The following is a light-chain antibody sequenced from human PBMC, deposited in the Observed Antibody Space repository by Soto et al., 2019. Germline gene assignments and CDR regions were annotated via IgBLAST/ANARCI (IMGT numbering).Light chain of an antibody. CDR1: QSISSW. J-gene: IGKJ1*01. V-gene: IGKV1-5*03. Sequence: DIQMTQSPSTLSASVVDRVTITCRASQSISSWLAWYQQKPGKAPKLLIYKASSLKSGVPSRFSGSGSGTDFTLTISSLQPEDFATYYCQQSYSTPWTFGQGTKVDIK. CDR3: QQSYSTPWT. CDR2: KAS.